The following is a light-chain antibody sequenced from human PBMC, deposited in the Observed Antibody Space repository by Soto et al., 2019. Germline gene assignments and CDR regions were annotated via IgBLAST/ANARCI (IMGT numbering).Light chain of an antibody. CDR1: SSNIGAGYD. V-gene: IGLV1-40*01. J-gene: IGLJ1*01. Sequence: QAVVTQPPSVSGAPGQRVTISCTGSSSNIGAGYDVHWYQQLPGTAPKLLIYDNNNRPSGVPDRFSGSKSGTSASLAITGLQAEDEADYYCQSYDSSVSGSRVFGAGTKLTVL. CDR2: DNN. CDR3: QSYDSSVSGSRV.